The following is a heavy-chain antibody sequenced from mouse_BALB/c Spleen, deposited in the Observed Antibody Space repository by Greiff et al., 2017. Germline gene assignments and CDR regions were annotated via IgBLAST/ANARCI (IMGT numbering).Heavy chain of an antibody. CDR2: IYPYNGGT. J-gene: IGHJ3*01. CDR3: ARPYYYGSPLAY. CDR1: GYTFTDYN. D-gene: IGHD1-1*01. V-gene: IGHV1S29*02. Sequence: EVQLQESGPELVKPGASVKISCKASGYTFTDYNMHWVKQSHGKSLEWIGYIYPYNGGTGYNQKFKSKATLTVDNSSSTAYMELRSLTSEDSAVYYCARPYYYGSPLAYWGQGTLVTVSA.